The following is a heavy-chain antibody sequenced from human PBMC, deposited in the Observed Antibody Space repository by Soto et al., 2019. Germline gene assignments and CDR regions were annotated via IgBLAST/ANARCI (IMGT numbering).Heavy chain of an antibody. CDR1: GGTFSSYA. J-gene: IGHJ5*02. D-gene: IGHD2-2*01. CDR3: ARAGSRYCSSTSCSDNWFDP. Sequence: QVQLVQSGAEVKKPGSSVKVSCTASGGTFSSYAISWVRQAPGQGLEWMGGIIPIFGTANYAQKFQGRVTITADKSTSTANMELSSLRAEDTAVYYCARAGSRYCSSTSCSDNWFDPWGQGTLVTVSS. V-gene: IGHV1-69*06. CDR2: IIPIFGTA.